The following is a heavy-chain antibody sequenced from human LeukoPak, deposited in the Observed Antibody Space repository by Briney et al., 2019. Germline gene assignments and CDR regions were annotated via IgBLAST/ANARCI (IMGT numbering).Heavy chain of an antibody. CDR3: TRVGCTANSCFGYLIFDY. CDR2: IKQDGSEK. D-gene: IGHD2-15*01. J-gene: IGHJ4*02. CDR1: GFPFTNYW. V-gene: IGHV3-7*01. Sequence: TGGSLRLSCAASGFPFTNYWMGWVRQPPGKGLEWVAHIKQDGSEKYFVDSVKGRFTISRDNAKNSLYLQMNSLRAEDTAFYYCTRVGCTANSCFGYLIFDYWGQGSLVTVSS.